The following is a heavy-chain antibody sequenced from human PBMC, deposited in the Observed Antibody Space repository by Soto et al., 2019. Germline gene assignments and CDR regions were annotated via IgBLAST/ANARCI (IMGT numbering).Heavy chain of an antibody. Sequence: EVQLVESGGGLVQPGGSLRLSCAASGFTFSSYWMSWVRQAPGKGLEWVANIKQDGSEKYYVDSVKGRFTISRDNAKNSLYLQMNSLRAEDTAVYYCARDRGSSRDWLPTVDYWGQGTLVTVSS. CDR2: IKQDGSEK. V-gene: IGHV3-7*03. D-gene: IGHD3-9*01. J-gene: IGHJ4*02. CDR1: GFTFSSYW. CDR3: ARDRGSSRDWLPTVDY.